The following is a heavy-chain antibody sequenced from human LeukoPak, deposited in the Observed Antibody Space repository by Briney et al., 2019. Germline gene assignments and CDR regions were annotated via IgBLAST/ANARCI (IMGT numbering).Heavy chain of an antibody. D-gene: IGHD3-3*01. CDR3: ARELVYRITIFGVVIIHDAFDI. V-gene: IGHV1-69*13. J-gene: IGHJ3*02. CDR1: GGTFSSYA. Sequence: SVKVSCKASGGTFSSYAISWVRQAPGQGLEWMGGIIPIFGTANYAQKFQGRVTITADESTSTAYMELSSLRSEDTAVYYCARELVYRITIFGVVIIHDAFDIWGQETMVTVSS. CDR2: IIPIFGTA.